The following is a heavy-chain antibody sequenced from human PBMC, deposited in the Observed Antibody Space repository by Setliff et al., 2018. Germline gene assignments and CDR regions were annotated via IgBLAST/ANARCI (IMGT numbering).Heavy chain of an antibody. CDR2: INWNGVSI. CDR3: ARVPRIIIMVGVISHYYYMDV. V-gene: IGHV3-20*04. Sequence: SLRLSCAVSGFSFHDYGMGWVRQAPGKGLEWVSSINWNGVSIGYADSVKGRFTISRDNAKNSLYLQMNSLRAEDTALYYCARVPRIIIMVGVISHYYYMDVWGKGTTVTVS. D-gene: IGHD3-3*02. CDR1: GFSFHDYG. J-gene: IGHJ6*03.